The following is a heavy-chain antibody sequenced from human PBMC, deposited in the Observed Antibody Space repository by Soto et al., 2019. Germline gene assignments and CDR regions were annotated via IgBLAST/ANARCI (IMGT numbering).Heavy chain of an antibody. Sequence: SETLSLTCAVSGGSFTSSYYWSWIRQPPGKGLEWIGYIYYSGSTNYNPSLKSRVTISVDTSKNQFSLKLSSVTAADTAVYYCARDRAARLSNWFDPWGQGTLVTVSS. CDR1: GGSFTSSYY. CDR3: ARDRAARLSNWFDP. D-gene: IGHD2-15*01. CDR2: IYYSGST. J-gene: IGHJ5*02. V-gene: IGHV4-61*01.